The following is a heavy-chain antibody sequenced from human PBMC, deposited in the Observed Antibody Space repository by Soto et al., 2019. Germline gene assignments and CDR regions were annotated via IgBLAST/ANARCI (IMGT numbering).Heavy chain of an antibody. CDR1: GYTFTSYG. D-gene: IGHD3-22*01. J-gene: IGHJ5*02. CDR3: AREYYYDSSGYLNWFDP. V-gene: IGHV1-18*01. CDR2: ISAYNGNT. Sequence: EASVKVSCKASGYTFTSYGISWVRQAPGQGLEWMGWISAYNGNTNYAQKLQGRVTMTTDTSTSTAYMELRSLRSDDTAVYYCAREYYYDSSGYLNWFDPWGQGTLVTVSS.